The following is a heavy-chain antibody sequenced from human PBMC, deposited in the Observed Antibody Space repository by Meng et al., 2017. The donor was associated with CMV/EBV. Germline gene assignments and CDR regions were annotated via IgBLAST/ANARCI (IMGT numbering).Heavy chain of an antibody. CDR1: GFTFSSYS. V-gene: IGHV3-21*01. CDR2: ISSSSSYI. J-gene: IGHJ3*02. CDR3: ARDPIVGVPAALIGGAFDI. Sequence: GESLKISCAASGFTFSSYSMNWVRQAPGKGLEWVSSISSSSSYIYYADSVKGRFTISRDNAKNSLYLQMNSLRAEDTAVYYCARDPIVGVPAALIGGAFDIWGQGTMVTVSS. D-gene: IGHD2-2*01.